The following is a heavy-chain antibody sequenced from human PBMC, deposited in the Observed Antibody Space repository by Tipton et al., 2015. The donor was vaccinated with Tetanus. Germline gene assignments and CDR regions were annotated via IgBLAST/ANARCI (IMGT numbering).Heavy chain of an antibody. CDR3: AKAWGAVVTLGY. D-gene: IGHD3-22*01. J-gene: IGHJ4*02. CDR2: ILAGGGST. Sequence: SLRLSCAASGFRFNSYAMSWVRQAPGKGLEWVSGILAGGGSTYYADSVKGRFTMSGDNSQDTVSLQMNNLRADDTAVYYCAKAWGAVVTLGYWGQGTLVTVSS. V-gene: IGHV3-23*01. CDR1: GFRFNSYA.